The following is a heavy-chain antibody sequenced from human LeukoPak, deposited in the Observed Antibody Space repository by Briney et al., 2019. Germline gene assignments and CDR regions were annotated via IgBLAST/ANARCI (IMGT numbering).Heavy chain of an antibody. Sequence: PSETLSLTCTVSGGSISSSSYYWGWIRQPPGKGLEWIGNIYYTGTTYYNPSLKSRVTISVDTSKNQFSLKLSSVTAADTAVYYCARDSGSGYNWFDPWGQGTLVTVSS. D-gene: IGHD6-19*01. V-gene: IGHV4-39*07. CDR2: IYYTGTT. J-gene: IGHJ5*02. CDR3: ARDSGSGYNWFDP. CDR1: GGSISSSSYY.